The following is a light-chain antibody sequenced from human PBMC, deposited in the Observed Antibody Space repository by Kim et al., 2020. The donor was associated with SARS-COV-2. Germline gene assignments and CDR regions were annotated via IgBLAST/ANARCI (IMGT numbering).Light chain of an antibody. CDR2: GAS. Sequence: LSPGKSSTHAYRARQSVSSGALAWYQQKPAQAPRLLIYGASSRATGIPDRFSGSGSGTDFTLTISRLEPEDFAVFYCLQYVDSPYTFGQGTKLEIK. V-gene: IGKV3-20*01. CDR3: LQYVDSPYT. CDR1: QSVSSGA. J-gene: IGKJ2*01.